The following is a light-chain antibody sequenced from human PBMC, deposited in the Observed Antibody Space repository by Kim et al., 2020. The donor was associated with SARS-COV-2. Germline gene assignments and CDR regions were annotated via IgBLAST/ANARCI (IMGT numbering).Light chain of an antibody. J-gene: IGKJ4*01. CDR2: AAG. Sequence: ASVGDGFTITCRASKCSSSYLSWYQQNPGTAPKLLIYAAGTLQSGVPSRFSGSGSGTDFTLTISSLQPEDFATYYCQQYNCAPFAFGGGTKVDIK. V-gene: IGKV1-12*02. CDR3: QQYNCAPFA. CDR1: KCSSSY.